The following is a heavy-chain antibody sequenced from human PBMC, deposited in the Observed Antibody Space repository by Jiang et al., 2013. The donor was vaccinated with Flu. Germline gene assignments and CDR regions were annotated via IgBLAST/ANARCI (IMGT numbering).Heavy chain of an antibody. CDR2: INGSGGST. V-gene: IGHV3-23*01. D-gene: IGHD3-22*01. Sequence: LRLSCAASGFTFSSYAMSWVRQAPGKGLEWVSAINGSGGSTYYADSVKGRFTISRDNSRNTLYVQMNSLRVEDTAVYYCAKHYYYDSSGYFYSAFDIWGQGTMVTVSS. CDR1: GFTFSSYA. CDR3: AKHYYYDSSGYFYSAFDI. J-gene: IGHJ3*02.